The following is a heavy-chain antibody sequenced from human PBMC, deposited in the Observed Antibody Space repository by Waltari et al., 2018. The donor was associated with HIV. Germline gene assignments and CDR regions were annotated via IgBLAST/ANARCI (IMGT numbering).Heavy chain of an antibody. CDR2: SYYTGRA. Sequence: QLQLQESGPGLVKPSETLSLTCTVSGGSVSSSGYFGGWIRQPPGKGLVWIGRSYYTGRAYYNPSLTRLVTMSSDTAKNPFSQGLTSVTAADTAVYYCAGHALGVGAAYWNFDLWGRGTLVTVSS. V-gene: IGHV4-39*01. J-gene: IGHJ2*01. CDR3: AGHALGVGAAYWNFDL. CDR1: GGSVSSSGYF. D-gene: IGHD1-26*01.